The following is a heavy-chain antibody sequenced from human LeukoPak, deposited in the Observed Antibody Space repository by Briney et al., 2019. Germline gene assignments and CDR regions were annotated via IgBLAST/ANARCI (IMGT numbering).Heavy chain of an antibody. V-gene: IGHV3-23*01. D-gene: IGHD2-2*01. CDR2: ISASASRT. Sequence: GGSLRLSCAASGFTFRSYAMTWVRQAPGKGLEWVSGISASASRTYYADSVKGRFTISRDNAKNSLYLQMNSLRAEDTAVYYCAREYQLLYYGMDVWGQGTTVTVSS. CDR3: AREYQLLYYGMDV. J-gene: IGHJ6*02. CDR1: GFTFRSYA.